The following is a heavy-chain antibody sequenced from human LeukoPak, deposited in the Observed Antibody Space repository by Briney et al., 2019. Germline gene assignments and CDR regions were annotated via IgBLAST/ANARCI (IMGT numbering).Heavy chain of an antibody. CDR1: GFTFSSYW. V-gene: IGHV3-7*03. D-gene: IGHD2-8*02. J-gene: IGHJ5*02. CDR2: IKQDGSEK. Sequence: GGSLRLSCAASGFTFSSYWMSWVRQAPGKGLEWVANIKQDGSEKYYVDSVKGRFTISRDNSKNTLYLQINSLRAEDTAIYYCAKDVWWSVSWGQGTLVTVSS. CDR3: AKDVWWSVS.